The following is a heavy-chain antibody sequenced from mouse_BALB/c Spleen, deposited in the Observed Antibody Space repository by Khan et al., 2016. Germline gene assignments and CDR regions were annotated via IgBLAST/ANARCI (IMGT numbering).Heavy chain of an antibody. CDR2: IDPANDDS. CDR1: DFNIKDTY. CDR3: TASLYGRYPMDY. Sequence: EVQLQESGAELVKPGASVKLSCTASDFNIKDTYMHWVKQRPEQGLEWIGRIDPANDDSNYDPKFQGKATLTADTSSNTAYLQLTSLTSEDTAVYYCTASLYGRYPMDYWGQGTSVTVSS. D-gene: IGHD1-1*02. V-gene: IGHV14-3*02. J-gene: IGHJ4*01.